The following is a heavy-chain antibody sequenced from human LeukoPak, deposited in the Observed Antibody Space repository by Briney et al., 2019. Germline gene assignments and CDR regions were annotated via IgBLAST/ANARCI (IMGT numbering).Heavy chain of an antibody. CDR2: IYYSGST. J-gene: IGHJ4*02. CDR3: ARALVGSSWYVDY. CDR1: GGSISSSSYY. D-gene: IGHD6-13*01. Sequence: KPSETLSLTCTVSGGSISSSSYYWGWIRQPPGKGLEWIGSIYYSGSTYYNPSLKSRVTISVDTSKNQFSLKLSSVTAADTAVYYCARALVGSSWYVDYWGQGTLVTVSS. V-gene: IGHV4-39*07.